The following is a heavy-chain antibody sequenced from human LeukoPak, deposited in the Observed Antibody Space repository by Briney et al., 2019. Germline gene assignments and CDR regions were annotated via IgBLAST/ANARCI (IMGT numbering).Heavy chain of an antibody. CDR3: ARDGFFGGAFTDYYYYGMDV. Sequence: GGSLRLSCAASGFTFSSYNMNWVRQAPGKGLEWVSYISSSSSIIYYADSVKGRFTISRDNAKNSLYLQMNSLRGEDTAVYYCARDGFFGGAFTDYYYYGMDVWGQGTTVTVSS. CDR2: ISSSSSII. V-gene: IGHV3-48*01. D-gene: IGHD3-3*01. CDR1: GFTFSSYN. J-gene: IGHJ6*02.